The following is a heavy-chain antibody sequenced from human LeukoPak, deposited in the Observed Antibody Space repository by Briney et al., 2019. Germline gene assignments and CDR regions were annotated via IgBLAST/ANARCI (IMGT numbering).Heavy chain of an antibody. V-gene: IGHV3-23*01. CDR1: GFTFSSYA. J-gene: IGHJ4*02. Sequence: GGSLRLSCAASGFTFSSYAMSWVRQAPGKGLEWVSAISGSGGRTYYADSAKGRVTISRDNSKNTLYLQMNSLRAEDTAVYYCAKNGIVATTLGLYYFDYWGQGTLVTVSS. D-gene: IGHD5-12*01. CDR2: ISGSGGRT. CDR3: AKNGIVATTLGLYYFDY.